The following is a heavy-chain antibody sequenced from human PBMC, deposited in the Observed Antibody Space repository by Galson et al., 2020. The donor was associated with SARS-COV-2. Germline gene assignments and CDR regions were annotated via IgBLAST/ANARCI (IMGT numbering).Heavy chain of an antibody. D-gene: IGHD3-22*01. CDR1: GFTFSSYS. V-gene: IGHV3-21*01. Sequence: NSGGSLRLSCAASGFTFSSYSMNWVRQAPGKGLEWVSSISSSSSYIYYADSVKGRFTISRDNAKNSLYLQMNSLRAEDTAVYYCARVFAYYYDSSGYFDYWGQGTLVSVSS. CDR2: ISSSSSYI. J-gene: IGHJ4*02. CDR3: ARVFAYYYDSSGYFDY.